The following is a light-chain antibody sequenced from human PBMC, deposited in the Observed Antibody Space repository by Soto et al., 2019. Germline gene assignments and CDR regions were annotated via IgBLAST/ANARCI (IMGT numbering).Light chain of an antibody. CDR1: SNDFGRYDS. J-gene: IGLJ2*01. V-gene: IGLV2-8*01. CDR2: DVS. Sequence: QSVLTQPPSASGSPGQSVTVSCTGTSNDFGRYDSVSWFQQHPGKAPKLLIYDVSKRPSGVPDRFSGSKSGNTASLTVSGLQAEDEADYYCSSYIGSLVVFGGGTKVTVL. CDR3: SSYIGSLVV.